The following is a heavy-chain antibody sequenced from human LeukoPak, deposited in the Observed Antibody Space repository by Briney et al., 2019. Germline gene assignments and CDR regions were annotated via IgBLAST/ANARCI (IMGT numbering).Heavy chain of an antibody. CDR2: ISSSGKYI. D-gene: IGHD2-15*01. V-gene: IGHV3-21*01. CDR1: GFTFSSTS. Sequence: GGSLRLSCAASGFTFSSTSMNWVRQAPGKGLEWVSSISSSGKYIYYADSMKGRFTVSRDNAKDSLSLQISGLRAEDTAIYYCARDLGARISCYSHWGQGTLVTVSS. CDR3: ARDLGARISCYSH. J-gene: IGHJ4*02.